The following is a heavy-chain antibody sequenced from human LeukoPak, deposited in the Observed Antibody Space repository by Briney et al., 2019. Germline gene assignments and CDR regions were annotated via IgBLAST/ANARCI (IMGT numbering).Heavy chain of an antibody. J-gene: IGHJ4*02. CDR1: GDSVSSNSAA. CDR3: ASMTTVTQIQDY. Sequence: SRTLSLTCAISGDSVSSNSAAWNWIRQSPSRGLEWLGRTYYRSKWYNDYAVSVKSRITINPDTSKNQFSLQLNSVTPEDTAVYYCASMTTVTQIQDYWGQGTLVTVSS. CDR2: TYYRSKWYN. D-gene: IGHD4-17*01. V-gene: IGHV6-1*01.